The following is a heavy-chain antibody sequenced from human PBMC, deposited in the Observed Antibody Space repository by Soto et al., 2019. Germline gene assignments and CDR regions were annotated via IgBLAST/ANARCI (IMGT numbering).Heavy chain of an antibody. Sequence: GGSLRLSCAASGFTFSSYAMHWVRQAPGKGLEWVAVISYDGSNKNYADSVKGRFTISRDNSKNTLYLQMNSLRAEDTAVYYCARDSPGYSYGMVYGMDVWGQGTTVTVSS. D-gene: IGHD5-18*01. CDR2: ISYDGSNK. V-gene: IGHV3-30-3*01. CDR1: GFTFSSYA. J-gene: IGHJ6*02. CDR3: ARDSPGYSYGMVYGMDV.